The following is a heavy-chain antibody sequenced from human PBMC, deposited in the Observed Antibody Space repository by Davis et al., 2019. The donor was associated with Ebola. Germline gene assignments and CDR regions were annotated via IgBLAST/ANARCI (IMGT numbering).Heavy chain of an antibody. D-gene: IGHD6-13*01. CDR2: ISSSSSYI. CDR3: MKARYYSTWRGGFDS. Sequence: GESLKISCAASGFTFSSYSMNWVRQAPGKGLEWVSSISSSSSYIYYADSVKGRFTISRDNAKNSLYLQMSSLRAEDTAVYYCMKARYYSTWRGGFDSWGQGALVTVSS. V-gene: IGHV3-21*04. J-gene: IGHJ4*02. CDR1: GFTFSSYS.